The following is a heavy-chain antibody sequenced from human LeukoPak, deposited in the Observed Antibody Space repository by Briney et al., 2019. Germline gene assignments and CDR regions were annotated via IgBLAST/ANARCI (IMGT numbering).Heavy chain of an antibody. Sequence: SVKVSCKASGGTFSSYAISWVRQAPGQGLEWMGGIIPIFGTANYAQKFQGRVTITADESTSTAYMELCSLRSEDTAVYYCARARGITMVRGVIGDYGMDVWGKGTTVTVSS. D-gene: IGHD3-10*01. CDR3: ARARGITMVRGVIGDYGMDV. CDR1: GGTFSSYA. J-gene: IGHJ6*04. CDR2: IIPIFGTA. V-gene: IGHV1-69*01.